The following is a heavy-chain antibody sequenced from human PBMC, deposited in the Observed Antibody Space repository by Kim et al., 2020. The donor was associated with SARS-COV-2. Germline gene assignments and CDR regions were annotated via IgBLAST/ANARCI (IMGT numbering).Heavy chain of an antibody. CDR3: AKGGTFGGVIVTRYYYYGMDV. CDR1: GFTFSSYA. V-gene: IGHV3-23*01. J-gene: IGHJ6*02. D-gene: IGHD3-16*02. CDR2: ISGSGGST. Sequence: GGSLRLSCAASGFTFSSYAMSWVRQAPGKGLEWVSAISGSGGSTYYADSVKGRFTISRDNSKNTLYLQMNSLRAEDTAVYYCAKGGTFGGVIVTRYYYYGMDVWGQGTTVTVSS.